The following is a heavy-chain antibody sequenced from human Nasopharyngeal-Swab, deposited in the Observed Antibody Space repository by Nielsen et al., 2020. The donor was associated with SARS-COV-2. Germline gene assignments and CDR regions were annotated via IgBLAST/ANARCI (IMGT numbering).Heavy chain of an antibody. Sequence: WIRQPPGKGLEWIGSICSGGTTYYNASLKSRVTISVDTSKSQFSLKLPSVTAADTAMYYCARQRNHDFDIWGQGTMVTVSS. J-gene: IGHJ3*02. V-gene: IGHV4-39*01. CDR3: ARQRNHDFDI. CDR2: ICSGGTT.